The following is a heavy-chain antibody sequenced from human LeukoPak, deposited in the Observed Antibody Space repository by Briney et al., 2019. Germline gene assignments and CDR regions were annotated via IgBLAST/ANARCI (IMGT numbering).Heavy chain of an antibody. CDR3: ARDECSTTSCYGY. CDR2: IWYDGSKE. D-gene: IGHD2-2*01. V-gene: IGHV3-33*01. J-gene: IGHJ4*02. CDR1: GLIFSDYV. Sequence: SGGSLRLSCATSGLIFSDYVMHWVRQAPGRGLEWVAVIWYDGSKEYYADSVKGRFTISRDSSKSTVYLQMNSLRAEDTAVYYCARDECSTTSCYGYWGQGTLVTVSS.